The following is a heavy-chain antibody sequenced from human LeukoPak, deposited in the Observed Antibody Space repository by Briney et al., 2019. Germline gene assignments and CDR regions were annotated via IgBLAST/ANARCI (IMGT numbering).Heavy chain of an antibody. V-gene: IGHV3-21*01. D-gene: IGHD2-15*01. CDR3: ARVGCSGGRCPGYGMDV. CDR1: GFTFSTYS. J-gene: IGHJ6*02. CDR2: ISSSGSYI. Sequence: GGSLRLSCAASGFTFSTYSMNWVRQAPGKGPEWVSSISSSGSYIYYADSVKGRFTISRDNAKNSLYLQMNSLRVEDTAVYYCARVGCSGGRCPGYGMDVWGQGTTVTVSS.